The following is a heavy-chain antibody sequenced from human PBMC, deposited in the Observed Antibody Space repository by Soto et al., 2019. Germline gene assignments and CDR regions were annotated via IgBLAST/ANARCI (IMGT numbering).Heavy chain of an antibody. CDR3: ARTDRDFYGVDV. CDR1: GFTFRNYD. CDR2: ISDAGDP. Sequence: EVQLVESGGGLVQPGGSLRLSCEASGFTFRNYDMHWVRQGPGKGLEWVSGISDAGDPDYAESVECTFTISREKAQNSFFMQMNSLRVGDTSVYSCARTDRDFYGVDVWGQGTTVIVSS. J-gene: IGHJ6*02. V-gene: IGHV3-13*05.